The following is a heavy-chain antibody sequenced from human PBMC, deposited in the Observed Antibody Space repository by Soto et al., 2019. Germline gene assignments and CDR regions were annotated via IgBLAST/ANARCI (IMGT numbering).Heavy chain of an antibody. J-gene: IGHJ4*02. CDR3: ARDTGLRRDGYNYGVYFDY. V-gene: IGHV1-69*13. CDR2: IIPIFGTA. Sequence: SVKVSCKASGGTFSSYAISWVRQAPGQGLEWMGGIIPIFGTANYAQKFQGRVTITADESTSTAYMELSSLRSEDTAVYYCARDTGLRRDGYNYGVYFDYWGQGTLVTSPQ. D-gene: IGHD5-12*01. CDR1: GGTFSSYA.